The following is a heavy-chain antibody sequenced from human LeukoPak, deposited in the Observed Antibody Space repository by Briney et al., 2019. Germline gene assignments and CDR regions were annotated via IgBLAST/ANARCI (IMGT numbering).Heavy chain of an antibody. V-gene: IGHV3-33*01. CDR1: GFTFCSSV. D-gene: IGHD1-14*01. Sequence: QPRGALRDSRAAPGFTFCSSVMHRVPQAPGKGLGWVAVIWYDGSNIYYADSVKGRFTISRDNSKNTLYLQMNSLSAEDTAVYYCARDANRARYFDYWGQGTLVTVSS. J-gene: IGHJ4*02. CDR3: ARDANRARYFDY. CDR2: IWYDGSNI.